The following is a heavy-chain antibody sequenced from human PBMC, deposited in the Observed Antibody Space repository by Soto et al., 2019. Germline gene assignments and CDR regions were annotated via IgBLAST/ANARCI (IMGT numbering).Heavy chain of an antibody. Sequence: GGSLRLSCVVSGFICSSYDMSWVRQSPGKGLEWVSTILVGGSTHYEDSVKGRFTISRDTSKNTVYLQMNSLTAGDTAVYYCAKATATGGGAFEICGQGTMVTVSS. CDR1: GFICSSYD. CDR3: AKATATGGGAFEI. CDR2: ILVGGST. V-gene: IGHV3-23*01. D-gene: IGHD2-8*02. J-gene: IGHJ3*02.